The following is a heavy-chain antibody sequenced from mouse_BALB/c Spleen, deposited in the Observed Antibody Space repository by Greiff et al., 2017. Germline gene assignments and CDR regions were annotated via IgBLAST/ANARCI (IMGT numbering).Heavy chain of an antibody. CDR2: ISSSSSTI. V-gene: IGHV5-17*02. Sequence: EVQLVESGGGLVQPGGSLKLSCAASGFTFSSFGMHWVRQAPEKGLEWVAYISSSSSTIYYEDTVKGRITISRDKPKNTLFLQMTSLRAEDTAMYYCASSGNYAMDYWGQGTSVTVSA. D-gene: IGHD1-3*01. CDR1: GFTFSSFG. J-gene: IGHJ4*01. CDR3: ASSGNYAMDY.